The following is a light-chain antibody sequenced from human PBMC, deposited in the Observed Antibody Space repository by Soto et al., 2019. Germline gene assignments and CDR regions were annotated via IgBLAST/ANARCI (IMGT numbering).Light chain of an antibody. V-gene: IGKV3-20*01. CDR3: QQHGISHIT. CDR2: GAS. CDR1: QSVSSY. J-gene: IGKJ5*01. Sequence: ENLLTQAPSTLSLSARERATLSCRASQSVSSYLAWYQQKPGQAPRLLIYGASSRATGIPDRFSGSGSGTDFTLTISRLEPEDFAVYYCQQHGISHITFGQGTRLEIK.